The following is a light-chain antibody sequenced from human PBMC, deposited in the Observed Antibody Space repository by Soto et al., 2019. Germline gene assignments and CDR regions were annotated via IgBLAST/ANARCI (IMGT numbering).Light chain of an antibody. CDR1: QNVRKN. V-gene: IGKV3-20*01. J-gene: IGKJ1*01. CDR2: GAS. Sequence: ETVMTQSPVALSVSPGDRATLSCRARQNVRKNLAWYQQKPGQAPRLLIYGASSRATGIPDRFSGSGSGTDFTLTISRLEPEDFAVYYCQQYGSSPRTFGQGTKVDI. CDR3: QQYGSSPRT.